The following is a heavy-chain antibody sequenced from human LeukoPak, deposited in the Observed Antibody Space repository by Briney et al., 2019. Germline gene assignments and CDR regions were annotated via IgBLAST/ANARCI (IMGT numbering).Heavy chain of an antibody. J-gene: IGHJ4*02. CDR3: ARDSSSSSSYFDY. V-gene: IGHV3-21*01. CDR1: GFTFSSYS. D-gene: IGHD6-6*01. CDR2: ISSSSSYI. Sequence: GGSLRLSCAASGFTFSSYSMNWVRQAPGKGLEWVSSISSSSSYIYYAASVKGRFTISRDNAKNSLYLQMNSLRPEDTAVYYCARDSSSSSSYFDYWGQGTLVTVSS.